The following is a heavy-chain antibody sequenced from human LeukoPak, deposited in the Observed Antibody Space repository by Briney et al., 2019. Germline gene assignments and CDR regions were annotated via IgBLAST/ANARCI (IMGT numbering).Heavy chain of an antibody. J-gene: IGHJ4*02. Sequence: SVKVSCKASGYTFTSYGISWVRQAPGQGLEWIGRIITIFGAANYAQKFQGRVTISADESTGTVYMELRSLRSEDTAVYYCARDPDSWGQGTLVTVSP. CDR2: IITIFGAA. V-gene: IGHV1-69*13. CDR3: ARDPDS. CDR1: GYTFTSYG.